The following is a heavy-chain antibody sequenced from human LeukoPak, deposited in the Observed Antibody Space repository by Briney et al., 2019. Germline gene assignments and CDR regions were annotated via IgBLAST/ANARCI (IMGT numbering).Heavy chain of an antibody. CDR3: ARPSRSTGPAY. D-gene: IGHD2-2*01. CDR1: GLTFSNYA. V-gene: IGHV3-30*07. Sequence: GRSLRLSCAASGLTFSNYAMHWVRQAPGKGLEWVAVISYDGSFKYYADSVKGRFTISRDNAKNSLDLQMNSLRDEDTAVYYCARPSRSTGPAYWGQGTLVTVSS. J-gene: IGHJ4*02. CDR2: ISYDGSFK.